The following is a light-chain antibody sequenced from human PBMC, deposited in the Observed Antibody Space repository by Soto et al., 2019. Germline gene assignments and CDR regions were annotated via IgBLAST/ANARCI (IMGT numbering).Light chain of an antibody. CDR1: QSVSSS. CDR3: QQYNNWPGT. V-gene: IGKV3-15*01. Sequence: QYPGTLSLAPRERGTLACWASQSVSSSSLAWYQHKPGQAPRLLISGASTRATGLPARFSGSGSGTEFTLTISSLQSEDFAVYYCQQYNNWPGTFGQGTKVDIK. CDR2: GAS. J-gene: IGKJ1*01.